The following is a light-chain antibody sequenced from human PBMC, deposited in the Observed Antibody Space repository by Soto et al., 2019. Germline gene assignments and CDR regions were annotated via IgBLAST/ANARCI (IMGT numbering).Light chain of an antibody. CDR2: KAS. Sequence: DIQMTQSPSTLSASVGDRVTITCRASQSISSWLAWYQQKPGKAPKLLIYKASSLESGVPSRFSDSGSGTEFTLTISSLQPDDFATYYCQQYNSYPTFGQGTKVYIK. CDR3: QQYNSYPT. V-gene: IGKV1-5*03. J-gene: IGKJ1*01. CDR1: QSISSW.